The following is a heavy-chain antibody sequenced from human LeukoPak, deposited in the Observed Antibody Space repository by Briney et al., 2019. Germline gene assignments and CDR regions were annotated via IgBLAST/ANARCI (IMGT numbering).Heavy chain of an antibody. CDR3: TRVGYIDEGIDY. D-gene: IGHD5-24*01. CDR1: GFIFNKHA. Sequence: PGGSLRLSCAASGFIFNKHAMSWVRQAPGKGLEWVSGLSGSGGSTDYADSVKGRFTVSRDNSKNTLFLQMNSLRAEDTAIYYCTRVGYIDEGIDYWGQGTLVTVSS. CDR2: LSGSGGST. J-gene: IGHJ4*02. V-gene: IGHV3-23*01.